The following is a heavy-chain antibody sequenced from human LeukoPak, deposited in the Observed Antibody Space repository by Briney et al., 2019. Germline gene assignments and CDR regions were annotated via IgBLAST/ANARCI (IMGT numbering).Heavy chain of an antibody. Sequence: GGSLRLSCAASGFTFSSYSMNWVRQAPGKGLEWVSSISSSSSYIYYADSVKGRFTISRDNAKNSLYLQMNSLRAEDTAVYYCARGYHYYDSSGPIDYWGQGTLVTVSS. J-gene: IGHJ4*02. D-gene: IGHD3-22*01. CDR2: ISSSSSYI. CDR3: ARGYHYYDSSGPIDY. V-gene: IGHV3-21*01. CDR1: GFTFSSYS.